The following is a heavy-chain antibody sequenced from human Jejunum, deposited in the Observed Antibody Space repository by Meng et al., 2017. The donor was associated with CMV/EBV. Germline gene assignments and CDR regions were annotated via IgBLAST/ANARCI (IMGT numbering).Heavy chain of an antibody. J-gene: IGHJ4*02. CDR2: FYSSDTY. V-gene: IGHV4-4*07. CDR3: ARGPGASTREGFDY. D-gene: IGHD1-26*01. Sequence: QVQLQESVPGLVKPSETLSLTCTVSGGSVNNYYWSWIRQSAGKGLEWIGRFYSSDTYNYHPSLDSRVTMSLDTSKNQFSLNLRSVTAADTATYYCARGPGASTREGFDYWGQGTLVTV. CDR1: GGSVNNYY.